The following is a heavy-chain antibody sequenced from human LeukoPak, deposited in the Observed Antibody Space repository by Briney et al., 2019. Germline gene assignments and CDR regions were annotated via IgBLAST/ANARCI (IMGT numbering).Heavy chain of an antibody. CDR1: GFSLSTSGVG. Sequence: SGPTLVKPTQTLTLTCTFSGFSLSTSGVGVGWIRQPPGKALEWLALIYWNDDKRYSPSLKSRLTITKDTSKNQVVLTMTNMDPVDTATYYCAHIHFGWFGGLLFDYWGRGTLVTVSS. J-gene: IGHJ4*02. CDR3: AHIHFGWFGGLLFDY. D-gene: IGHD3-10*01. CDR2: IYWNDDK. V-gene: IGHV2-5*01.